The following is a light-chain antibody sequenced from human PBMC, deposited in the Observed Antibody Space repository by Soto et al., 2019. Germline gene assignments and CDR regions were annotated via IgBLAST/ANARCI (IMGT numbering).Light chain of an antibody. CDR3: MQATLWPYT. Sequence: DVVMTQSPLSLPITLGQPASISCRSSQSLVYRDGNTYLNWFQQRPGQSPRRLIYKVSDRDSGVPDRFSGSGSGTDFTLKISRVEAEDVGVYFCMQATLWPYTFGQGTKLEIK. J-gene: IGKJ2*01. CDR1: QSLVYRDGNTY. V-gene: IGKV2-30*01. CDR2: KVS.